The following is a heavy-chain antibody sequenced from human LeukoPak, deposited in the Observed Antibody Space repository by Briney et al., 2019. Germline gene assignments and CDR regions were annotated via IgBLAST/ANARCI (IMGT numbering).Heavy chain of an antibody. CDR3: VGGPARIRY. Sequence: PGGPFRLSVVVPGLTFRGAWMTWIPKAPGKGLKGVGRIKTKTDGDRTDYAAPVEGRFTISRDDSKNTLSLQMNSLKTEDTAVYYCVGGPARIRYWGQGTLVTVSS. J-gene: IGHJ4*02. CDR2: IKTKTDGDRT. V-gene: IGHV3-15*01. D-gene: IGHD3-16*01. CDR1: GLTFRGAW.